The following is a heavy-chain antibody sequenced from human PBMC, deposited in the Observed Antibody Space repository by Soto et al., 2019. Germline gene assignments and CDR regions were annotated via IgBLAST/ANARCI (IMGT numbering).Heavy chain of an antibody. Sequence: EVQLLESGGGLVQPGGSLRLSCAASGFTLSIYAMTWVRQAPGKGLEWVLSINTNGGSTFYADSVKGRFTISRDHSENTVYLQMNSLRVEDTAIYYCAKDPRVGASAAEYFQHWGQGTLVSVSS. D-gene: IGHD1-26*01. CDR2: INTNGGST. J-gene: IGHJ1*01. CDR1: GFTLSIYA. CDR3: AKDPRVGASAAEYFQH. V-gene: IGHV3-23*01.